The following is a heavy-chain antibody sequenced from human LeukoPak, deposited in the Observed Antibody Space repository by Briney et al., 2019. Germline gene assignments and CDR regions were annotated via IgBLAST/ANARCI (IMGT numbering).Heavy chain of an antibody. D-gene: IGHD2-15*01. J-gene: IGHJ6*02. CDR2: IYSGGST. CDR3: ARDSGYVLLDYYYGMDV. CDR1: GFTVSSNY. V-gene: IGHV3-66*01. Sequence: GGSLRLSCAASGFTVSSNYMSWVRQAPGKGLEWVSVIYSGGSTYYADSVKGRFTISRDNSKNTLYLQMNSLRAEDTAVYYCARDSGYVLLDYYYGMDVWGQGTTVTVSS.